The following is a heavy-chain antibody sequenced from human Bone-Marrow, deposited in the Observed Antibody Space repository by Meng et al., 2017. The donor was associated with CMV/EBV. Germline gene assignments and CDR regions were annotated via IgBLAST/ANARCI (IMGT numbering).Heavy chain of an antibody. J-gene: IGHJ3*02. CDR2: ISPNSGGT. V-gene: IGHV1-2*02. CDR3: GRDVLYVTNAHGFDI. Sequence: ASVKVSCKASGYTFTVYYMHWVRQAPGQGLEWMGWISPNSGGTNYAQKFQGRVTMTRDTSISTVYMELSRLRSDDSAVYYCGRDVLYVTNAHGFDIWGQGTRVTVSS. D-gene: IGHD2-8*01. CDR1: GYTFTVYY.